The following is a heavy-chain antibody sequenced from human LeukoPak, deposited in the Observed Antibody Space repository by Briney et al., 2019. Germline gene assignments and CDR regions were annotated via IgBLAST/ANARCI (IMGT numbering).Heavy chain of an antibody. D-gene: IGHD3-3*01. J-gene: IGHJ4*02. Sequence: GGSLSLSCAASGFAFSSYAVSWVRQAPGKGLEWVSAISGSGGSTYYADSVKGRFTISRDNSKNTLYLQMNSLRAEDTAVYYCAKTQAGARITIFGVVTGCFDYWGQGTLVTVSS. CDR1: GFAFSSYA. V-gene: IGHV3-23*01. CDR3: AKTQAGARITIFGVVTGCFDY. CDR2: ISGSGGST.